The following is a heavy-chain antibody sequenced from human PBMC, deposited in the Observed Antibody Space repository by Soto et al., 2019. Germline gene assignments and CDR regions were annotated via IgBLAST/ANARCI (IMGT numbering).Heavy chain of an antibody. CDR3: ARGGYYDSSGSRNYHYYGMDV. J-gene: IGHJ6*02. Sequence: QAQLVQSGAEVKKPGASVKVSCKASGYSFSSYGISWVRQAPGQGLEWLGWISPYNDDTKYAQKLQGRVTMTTETSSRTAYMVLRSLRSDDTAVYFCARGGYYDSSGSRNYHYYGMDVWGQGTTVTVSS. V-gene: IGHV1-18*01. CDR1: GYSFSSYG. CDR2: ISPYNDDT. D-gene: IGHD3-22*01.